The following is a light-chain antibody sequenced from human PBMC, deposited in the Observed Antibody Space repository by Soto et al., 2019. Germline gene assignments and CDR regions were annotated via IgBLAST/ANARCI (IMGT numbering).Light chain of an antibody. CDR3: QQYGRTSWT. Sequence: IVLTHSPGTLSLSPGEGATLSCRASQSVSTNFFAWYQQKPGQAPRLLIYGASTRATGIPDRFSGSGSGTDFTLTISRLEPEDFAVYYCQQYGRTSWTFGQGTKVDIK. J-gene: IGKJ1*01. CDR2: GAS. V-gene: IGKV3-20*01. CDR1: QSVSTNF.